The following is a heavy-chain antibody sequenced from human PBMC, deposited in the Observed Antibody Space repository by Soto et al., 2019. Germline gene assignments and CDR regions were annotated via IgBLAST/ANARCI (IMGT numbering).Heavy chain of an antibody. CDR1: GFTFSSYS. V-gene: IGHV3-48*01. Sequence: PGGSLRLSCAASGFTFSSYSMNWVRQAPGKGLEWVSYISSSSSTIYYADSVKGRFTISRDNAKNSLYLQMNSLRAEDTAVYYCARAADSSGLNWFDPWGQGTLVTVSS. D-gene: IGHD6-19*01. CDR3: ARAADSSGLNWFDP. CDR2: ISSSSSTI. J-gene: IGHJ5*02.